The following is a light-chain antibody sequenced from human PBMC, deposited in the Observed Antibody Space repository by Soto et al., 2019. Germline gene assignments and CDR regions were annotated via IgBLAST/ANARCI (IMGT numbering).Light chain of an antibody. V-gene: IGLV2-14*01. J-gene: IGLJ2*01. CDR1: SSDVGGYNY. Sequence: QSALTQPASVSGSPGQSITISCTGTSSDVGGYNYVSWYQQHPGKAPKLMIYDVSNRPSGVSNRFSGSKSGNTASLTISGLQAEDEADYYCISYRSRSLVVFGGGTKLTFL. CDR3: ISYRSRSLVV. CDR2: DVS.